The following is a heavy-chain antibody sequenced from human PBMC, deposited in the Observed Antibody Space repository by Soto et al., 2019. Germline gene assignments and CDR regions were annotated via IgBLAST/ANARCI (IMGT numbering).Heavy chain of an antibody. CDR2: IIPIFGTA. J-gene: IGHJ4*02. CDR1: GGTFSSYA. D-gene: IGHD6-6*01. Sequence: SVKVSCKASGGTFSSYAINWVRQAPGQGLEWMGGIIPIFGTANYAQKFQGRVTITADKSTSTAYMELSSLRSEDTAVYYCARDQEYSSSYYFDYWGQGTLVTVSS. V-gene: IGHV1-69*06. CDR3: ARDQEYSSSYYFDY.